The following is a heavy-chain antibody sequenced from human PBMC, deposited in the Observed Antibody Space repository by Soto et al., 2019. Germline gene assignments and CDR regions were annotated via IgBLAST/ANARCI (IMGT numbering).Heavy chain of an antibody. CDR1: GGSISSYY. CDR2: IYYSGST. CDR3: ARGGRRRMDV. V-gene: IGHV4-59*12. J-gene: IGHJ6*03. Sequence: SSETLSLTCTVSGGSISSYYWSWIRQPPGKGLEWIGYIYYSGSTNYNPSLKSRVTISVDTSKNQFSLKLSSVTAADTAVYYCARGGRRRMDVWGKGTTVTVSS.